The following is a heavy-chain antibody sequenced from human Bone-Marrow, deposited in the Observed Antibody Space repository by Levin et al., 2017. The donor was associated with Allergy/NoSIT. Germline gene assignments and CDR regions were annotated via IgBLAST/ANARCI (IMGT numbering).Heavy chain of an antibody. V-gene: IGHV3-11*05. CDR1: GFTFSDYY. CDR3: TRDYWGPDY. J-gene: IGHJ4*02. D-gene: IGHD3-16*01. Sequence: GGSLRLSCTFSGFTFSDYYMNWIRQAPGKGLEWVSSIGSTNINAKYADSVRGRFTISRDNAKTSLHLQMNSLRAEDTAIYYCTRDYWGPDYWGQGTLVTVSS. CDR2: IGSTNINA.